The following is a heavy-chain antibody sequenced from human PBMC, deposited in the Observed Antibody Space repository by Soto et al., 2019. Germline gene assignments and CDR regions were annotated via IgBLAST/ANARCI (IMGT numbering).Heavy chain of an antibody. J-gene: IGHJ4*02. CDR2: MNPNSGNT. D-gene: IGHD3-3*01. CDR3: ARQGTPFFGVVIIRYFDY. Sequence: ASVKVSCKASGYTFTSYDINWVRQATGQGLEWMGWMNPNSGNTGYAQKFQGRVTMTRNTSISTAYMELSSLRSEDTAVYYCARQGTPFFGVVIIRYFDYWGQGTLVTVS. CDR1: GYTFTSYD. V-gene: IGHV1-8*01.